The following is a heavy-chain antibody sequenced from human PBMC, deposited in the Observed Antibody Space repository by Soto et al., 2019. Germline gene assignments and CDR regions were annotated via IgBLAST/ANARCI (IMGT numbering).Heavy chain of an antibody. CDR1: GFTFSSYA. CDR2: IGESGTPT. Sequence: PGGVPRLSCAASGFTFSSYAMKWVRQAPGKGLEWVSLIGESGTPTYYADSVKGRFTISRDNSGNTLFLEMYSLRAEDTAVYYCARYIPGVRYYGMDVWGQGTTVTVSS. CDR3: ARYIPGVRYYGMDV. D-gene: IGHD2-2*01. J-gene: IGHJ6*02. V-gene: IGHV3-23*01.